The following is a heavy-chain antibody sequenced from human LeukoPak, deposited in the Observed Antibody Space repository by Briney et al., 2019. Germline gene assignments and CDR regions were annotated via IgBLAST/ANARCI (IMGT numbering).Heavy chain of an antibody. Sequence: ASVKVSCKASGGTFSSYAISWVRQAPGQGLEWMGRIIPIFGTANYTPKFQGRVTITTDESTSTAYMELSSLRSEDTAVYYCAYTRGDYGDYVDDDYWGQGTLVTVSS. V-gene: IGHV1-69*05. J-gene: IGHJ4*02. D-gene: IGHD4-17*01. CDR3: AYTRGDYGDYVDDDY. CDR1: GGTFSSYA. CDR2: IIPIFGTA.